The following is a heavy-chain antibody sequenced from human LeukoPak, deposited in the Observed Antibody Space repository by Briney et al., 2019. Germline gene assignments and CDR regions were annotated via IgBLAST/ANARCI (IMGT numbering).Heavy chain of an antibody. J-gene: IGHJ4*02. CDR1: GYTFTGYY. CDR2: INPKNGGT. CDR3: ARDPAHTYYYDP. Sequence: ASVKVSCKASGYTFTGYYLHWVRQAPGQGLEWMGWINPKNGGTKYAQKFQGRVTMTRDTSISTAYMELSRPTSDDTAVYSCARDPAHTYYYDPWGQGTLVTVSS. D-gene: IGHD3-22*01. V-gene: IGHV1-2*02.